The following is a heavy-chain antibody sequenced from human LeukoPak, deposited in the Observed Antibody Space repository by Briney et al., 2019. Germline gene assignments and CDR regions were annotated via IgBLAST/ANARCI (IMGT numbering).Heavy chain of an antibody. Sequence: GGSLRLSCAASGFTFSDYYMSWIRQAPGKGLEWVSGISDSGGSTYYADSVKGRFTISRDNSKNTLYLQMSSLRAEDTAVYYCAKEIYYEVDWGQGTLVTVSS. CDR3: AKEIYYEVD. CDR2: ISDSGGST. D-gene: IGHD3-22*01. CDR1: GFTFSDYY. V-gene: IGHV3-23*01. J-gene: IGHJ4*02.